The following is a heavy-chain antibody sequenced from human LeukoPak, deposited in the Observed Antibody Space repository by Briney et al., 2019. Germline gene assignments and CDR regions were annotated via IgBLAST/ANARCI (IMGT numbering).Heavy chain of an antibody. CDR3: ARDSGYRDY. D-gene: IGHD3-9*01. Sequence: GGSLRLSCAASGFTFSNYWLSWVRQAPGKGLEWVANIKQDGSEKYFVDSVKGRFTISRDNAKNSLYLQMYSLRAEDTAVYYCARDSGYRDYWGQGTLVTVFS. J-gene: IGHJ4*02. CDR2: IKQDGSEK. CDR1: GFTFSNYW. V-gene: IGHV3-7*03.